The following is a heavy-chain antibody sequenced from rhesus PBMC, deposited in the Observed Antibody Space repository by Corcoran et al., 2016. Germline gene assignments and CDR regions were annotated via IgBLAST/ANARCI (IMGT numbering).Heavy chain of an antibody. CDR1: GGSISSSY. CDR3: ARGGGVIVVIPFDY. J-gene: IGHJ4*01. D-gene: IGHD3-28*01. Sequence: QLQLQESGPGLVKPSETLSVTCAASGGSISSSYWSWIRQAPGEGAEWIGYIYGSGSSTNYNPSLKSRVTLSVDTSKNQLSLKLSSVTTADTAVYYCARGGGVIVVIPFDYWGQGVLVTVSS. V-gene: IGHV4-169*01. CDR2: IYGSGSST.